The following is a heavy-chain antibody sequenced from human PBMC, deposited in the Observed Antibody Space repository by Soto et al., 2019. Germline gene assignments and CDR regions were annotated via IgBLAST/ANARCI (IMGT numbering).Heavy chain of an antibody. D-gene: IGHD3-22*01. Sequence: GSLRLSCAASGFTFSSYAMSWVRQAPGKGLEWVSAISGNGSSTYYADSVKGRFTISRDNSKNTLYLQMNSLRAEDTAVYYCARAYEEVVIFYYYYYYMDVWGKGTTVTVSS. V-gene: IGHV3-23*01. CDR2: ISGNGSST. CDR1: GFTFSSYA. CDR3: ARAYEEVVIFYYYYYYMDV. J-gene: IGHJ6*03.